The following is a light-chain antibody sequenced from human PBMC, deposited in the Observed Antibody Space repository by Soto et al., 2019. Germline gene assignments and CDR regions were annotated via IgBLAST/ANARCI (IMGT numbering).Light chain of an antibody. CDR1: SIDIGGYNF. CDR3: SSYGGSNNFV. Sequence: SVLTPTPPASGAPWQSVHISCTVTSIDIGGYNFVSWYQQFPGKAPKLIIYEVTKRPSGVPDRFSGSKSGNTASLTVSGLQTADEADYYCSSYGGSNNFVFGNGTKVTVL. J-gene: IGLJ1*01. V-gene: IGLV2-8*01. CDR2: EVT.